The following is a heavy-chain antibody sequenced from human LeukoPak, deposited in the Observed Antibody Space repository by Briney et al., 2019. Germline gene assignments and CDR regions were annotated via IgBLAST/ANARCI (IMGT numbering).Heavy chain of an antibody. CDR1: GFTFSSYA. V-gene: IGHV3-23*01. CDR3: VAQPNYDFWSGLIDY. CDR2: ISGSGGST. D-gene: IGHD3-3*01. J-gene: IGHJ4*02. Sequence: GGSLRLSCAASGFTFSSYAMSWVRQAPGKGLEWVSAISGSGGSTYYADSVKGRFTISRDNSKNTLYLQMNSLRAEDTAVYYCVAQPNYDFWSGLIDYWAREPWSPSPQ.